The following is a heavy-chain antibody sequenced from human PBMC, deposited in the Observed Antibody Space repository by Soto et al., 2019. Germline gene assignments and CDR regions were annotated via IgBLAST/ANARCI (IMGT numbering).Heavy chain of an antibody. D-gene: IGHD6-6*01. CDR1: GFTFSSYA. J-gene: IGHJ4*02. CDR2: ISGSDDST. CDR3: AKRSSSSTFDY. V-gene: IGHV3-23*01. Sequence: EAQLLEAGGGLVQPGESLRLSCAASGFTFSSYAMSWVRQAPGKGLEWVSVISGSDDSTYYADSVKGRFTISRDKSKNTLYLQMNSLRAEDTAVYYCAKRSSSSTFDYWGQGTLVTVSS.